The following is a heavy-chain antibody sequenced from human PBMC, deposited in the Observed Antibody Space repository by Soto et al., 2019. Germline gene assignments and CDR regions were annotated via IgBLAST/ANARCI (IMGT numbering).Heavy chain of an antibody. V-gene: IGHV4-4*07. J-gene: IGHJ5*02. CDR2: IYATGTT. CDR1: GDSRSGFY. D-gene: IGHD1-1*01. Sequence: LSETLSLRCTVSGDSRSGFYWSYVRKSAGKGLEWIGRIYATGTTDYNPSLKRRVMMSVDTSKKQFSLKLRSVTAADTAVYYCVRGGTKTLRDWFDPWGQGISVTVS. CDR3: VRGGTKTLRDWFDP.